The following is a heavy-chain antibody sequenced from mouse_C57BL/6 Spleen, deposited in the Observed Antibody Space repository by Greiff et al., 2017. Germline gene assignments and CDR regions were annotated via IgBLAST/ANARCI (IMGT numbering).Heavy chain of an antibody. CDR2: INPCTGST. V-gene: IGHV1-43*01. CDR3: ARRNYDYFDY. Sequence: EVQLQQSGPVLVKPGASVTISCKASGYSFTGYYMHWVKQSSEKSLEWIGDINPCTGSTSYNQKFKGKATSTVDKSSSTAYMQLNRLTSEDSAVYYCARRNYDYFDYWGQGTTLTVSS. CDR1: GYSFTGYY. J-gene: IGHJ2*01.